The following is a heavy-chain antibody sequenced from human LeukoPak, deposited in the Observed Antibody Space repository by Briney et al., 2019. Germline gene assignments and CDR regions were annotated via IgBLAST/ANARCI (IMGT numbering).Heavy chain of an antibody. D-gene: IGHD3-10*01. CDR3: AGYGSGSYYKAFDF. V-gene: IGHV4-34*01. J-gene: IGHJ4*02. Sequence: SETLSLTCAVYGGSFSGYYWSWIRQPPGKGLEWIGEINHSGSTNYNPSLKSRVTISVDTSKNQFSLKLSSVTAADTAVYYCAGYGSGSYYKAFDFWGQGILVTVSS. CDR1: GGSFSGYY. CDR2: INHSGST.